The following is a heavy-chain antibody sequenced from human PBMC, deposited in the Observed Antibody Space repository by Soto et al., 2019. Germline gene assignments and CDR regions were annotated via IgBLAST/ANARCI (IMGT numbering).Heavy chain of an antibody. J-gene: IGHJ4*02. D-gene: IGHD3-10*01. V-gene: IGHV3-7*03. CDR3: TRDRGWQTFDY. Sequence: EVHLAESGGGLVQPGGSLRLSCAASGFTFANYWMTWVRQAPGKEPERVANINNDGSETYYVDSVKGRFIISRDNTKNSLYLQMNNLSAEDTAVFYCTRDRGWQTFDYWGQGTLVTVSS. CDR2: INNDGSET. CDR1: GFTFANYW.